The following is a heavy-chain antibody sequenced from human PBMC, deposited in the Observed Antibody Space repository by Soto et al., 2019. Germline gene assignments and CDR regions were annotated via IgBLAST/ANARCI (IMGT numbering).Heavy chain of an antibody. D-gene: IGHD5-18*01. CDR3: ARGGKIVDTGIGYYYYHAMDV. CDR1: GYTFTSCY. V-gene: IGHV1-46*01. Sequence: ASVKVSCKASGYTFTSCYIHCVRQAPGQGLEWMGIFNPTGDTASYAQKLQGRVTMTRDTSTGTAYMELGSLRSEDTAVYYCARGGKIVDTGIGYYYYHAMDVWGQGTTVTVSS. J-gene: IGHJ6*02. CDR2: FNPTGDTA.